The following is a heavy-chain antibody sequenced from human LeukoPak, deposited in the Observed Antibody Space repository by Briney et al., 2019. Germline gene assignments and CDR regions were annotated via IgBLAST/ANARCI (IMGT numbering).Heavy chain of an antibody. J-gene: IGHJ4*02. CDR2: IFGSGDST. CDR3: AKDQLRYYDSSGYYRL. D-gene: IGHD3-22*01. Sequence: GGSLRLSCAASGFTFSSYAMSWVRQAPGEGPEWVSAIFGSGDSTYYADSVKGRFTISRDNSKNTLYLQMNSLRAEDTAVYYCAKDQLRYYDSSGYYRLWGQGALVTVSS. V-gene: IGHV3-23*01. CDR1: GFTFSSYA.